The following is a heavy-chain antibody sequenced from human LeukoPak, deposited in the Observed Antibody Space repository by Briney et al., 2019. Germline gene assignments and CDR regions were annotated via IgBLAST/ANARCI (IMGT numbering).Heavy chain of an antibody. J-gene: IGHJ5*02. V-gene: IGHV1-2*02. D-gene: IGHD2-2*01. CDR2: INPNSGGT. CDR1: GYTFTGYY. Sequence: ASVKVSCKASGYTFTGYYMHRVRQAPGQGLEWMGWINPNSGGTNYAQKFQGRVTMTRDTSISTAYMELSRLRSDDTAVYYCARDIVVVPAASGNWFDPWGQGTLVTVSS. CDR3: ARDIVVVPAASGNWFDP.